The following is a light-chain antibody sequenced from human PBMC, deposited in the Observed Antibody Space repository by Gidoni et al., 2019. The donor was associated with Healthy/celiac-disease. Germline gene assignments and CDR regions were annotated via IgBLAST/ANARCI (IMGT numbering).Light chain of an antibody. V-gene: IGLV7-46*01. J-gene: IGLJ3*02. CDR1: TGAVTSGHY. CDR2: DTS. Sequence: QAVVNQEPSLTVSPGGTVTLTCGSSTGAVTSGHYPYWFQHKPGQAPRTLMYDTSNKHSWTPARFPGSLLGGKAALTRSGAQPEDEAEYYCLLSYSGARVFGGGTKLTVL. CDR3: LLSYSGARV.